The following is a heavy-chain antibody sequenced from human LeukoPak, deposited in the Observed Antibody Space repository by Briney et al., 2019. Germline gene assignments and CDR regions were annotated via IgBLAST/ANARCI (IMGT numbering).Heavy chain of an antibody. CDR3: ASTPPRYLGYFDY. CDR1: GFTVSYNY. CDR2: IYSGGST. Sequence: GGSLRLSCAASGFTVSYNYMSWVRQAPGKRLEWVSVIYSGGSTYYADSVKGRFTISRDNSKNTLYFQMNSLRAEDTAVYYCASTPPRYLGYFDYWGQGTLVTVSS. D-gene: IGHD3-9*01. J-gene: IGHJ4*02. V-gene: IGHV3-53*01.